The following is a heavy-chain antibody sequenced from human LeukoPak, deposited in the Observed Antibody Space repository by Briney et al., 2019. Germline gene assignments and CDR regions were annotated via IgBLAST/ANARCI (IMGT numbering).Heavy chain of an antibody. V-gene: IGHV4-59*01. J-gene: IGHJ3*02. D-gene: IGHD2-2*01. CDR2: IYYSGST. CDR1: GGSISSYY. Sequence: PSETLSLTCTVSGGSISSYYWSWIRQPPGKGLEWNGYIYYSGSTNYNPSLKSRVTISVDTSKNQFSLKLSSVTAADTAVYYCAREVPAAPRSAFDIWGQGTMVTVSS. CDR3: AREVPAAPRSAFDI.